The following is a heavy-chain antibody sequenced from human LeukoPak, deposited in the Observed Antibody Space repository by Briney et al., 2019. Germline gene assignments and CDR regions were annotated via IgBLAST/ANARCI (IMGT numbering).Heavy chain of an antibody. D-gene: IGHD1-1*01. CDR2: ISGSGGST. J-gene: IGHJ4*02. Sequence: GGSLRLSCAASGFTFSSYAMSWVRQAPGKGLEWVSAISGSGGSTYYADSVKGRFTISRDNSKNTLHLQMHSLRAEDTAVYYCARRSMTGTYYFDYWGQGTLVTVSS. CDR1: GFTFSSYA. V-gene: IGHV3-23*01. CDR3: ARRSMTGTYYFDY.